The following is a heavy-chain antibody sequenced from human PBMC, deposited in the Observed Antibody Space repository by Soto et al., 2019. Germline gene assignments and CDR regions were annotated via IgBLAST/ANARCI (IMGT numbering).Heavy chain of an antibody. CDR3: AKNPGYYYDSTGYHFDY. CDR2: ISYGGGTT. V-gene: IGHV3-23*01. D-gene: IGHD3-22*01. CDR1: EFNFSKYA. J-gene: IGHJ4*02. Sequence: GGSLRLSCAASEFNFSKYAMSWVRQTPGKGLEWVSAISYGGGTTYYADSVKGRFTISRNNSKNILFLQMNSLRAEDTAVYYCAKNPGYYYDSTGYHFDYWGQGTLVTVSS.